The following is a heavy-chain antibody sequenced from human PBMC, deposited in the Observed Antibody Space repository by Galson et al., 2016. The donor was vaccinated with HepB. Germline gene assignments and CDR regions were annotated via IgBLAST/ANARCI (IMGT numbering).Heavy chain of an antibody. Sequence: SETLSLTCTVSGDSISSTNWWSWVRQSPGKGLEWIGEIYHSEYTNYNPSLESRVTMSVDKSNNHLSLELTSVTAADTAVYSCVRHCGGGDCYRAFDVWGQGTMVTVSS. CDR3: VRHCGGGDCYRAFDV. V-gene: IGHV4-4*02. CDR2: IYHSEYT. D-gene: IGHD2-21*02. J-gene: IGHJ3*01. CDR1: GDSISSTNW.